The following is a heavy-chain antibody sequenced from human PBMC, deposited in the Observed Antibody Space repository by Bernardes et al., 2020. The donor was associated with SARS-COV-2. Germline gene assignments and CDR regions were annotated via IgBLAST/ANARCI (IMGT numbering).Heavy chain of an antibody. D-gene: IGHD3-10*01. V-gene: IGHV4-4*07. CDR1: GGSISTYY. J-gene: IGHJ6*02. CDR2: MSASGSS. CDR3: AREGGTSGRGMDV. Sequence: TLSLTCSVSGGSISTYYWSWIRQPAGKGLEWIGRMSASGSSNHNPSLRSRITMSVDTPQNQISLELSSVTAADTAGYYGAREGGTSGRGMDVWGQGTTVTVSS.